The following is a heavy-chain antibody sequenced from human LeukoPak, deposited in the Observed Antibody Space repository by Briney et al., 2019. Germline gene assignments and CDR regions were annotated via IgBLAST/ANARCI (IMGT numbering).Heavy chain of an antibody. J-gene: IGHJ4*02. D-gene: IGHD2-15*01. CDR2: IIPIFGTA. Sequence: SVKVSCKASGGTFSSYAISWVRQAPGQGLEWMGGIIPIFGTANYARKFQGRVTITADESTSTAYMELSSLRSEDTAVYYCASRCRGSCFYFDYWGQGTLVTVSS. CDR3: ASRCRGSCFYFDY. CDR1: GGTFSSYA. V-gene: IGHV1-69*13.